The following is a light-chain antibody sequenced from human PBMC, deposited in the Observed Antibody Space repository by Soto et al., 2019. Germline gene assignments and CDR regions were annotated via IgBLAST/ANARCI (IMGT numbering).Light chain of an antibody. V-gene: IGKV1-9*01. Sequence: DIQLTQSPSFLSASPGDRVTITCRASQGIRNFLAWYQQSPGRAPKLLIYAASTLQDEVPSRFSGSGSGTEFTLTISSLQPEDFATYSCQQLNTFPITFGQGTRLEIK. CDR2: AAS. CDR3: QQLNTFPIT. CDR1: QGIRNF. J-gene: IGKJ5*01.